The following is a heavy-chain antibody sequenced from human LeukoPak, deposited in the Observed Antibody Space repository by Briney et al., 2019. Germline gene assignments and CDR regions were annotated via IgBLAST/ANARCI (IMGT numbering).Heavy chain of an antibody. D-gene: IGHD3-10*01. CDR2: INPNSGGT. Sequence: ASVNVSRKASGYTFTGCYMHWLRQAPGQGLEWMGWINPNSGGTNYAQKFQGRVTMTRDTSITTAYMELSRLRSDDTAVYYCALNYGSGSYASFDYWGQGTLVTVSS. J-gene: IGHJ4*02. CDR1: GYTFTGCY. CDR3: ALNYGSGSYASFDY. V-gene: IGHV1-2*02.